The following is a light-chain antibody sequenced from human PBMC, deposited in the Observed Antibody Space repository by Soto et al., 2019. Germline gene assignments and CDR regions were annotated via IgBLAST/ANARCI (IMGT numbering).Light chain of an antibody. CDR3: QQYVSSPGT. CDR2: GVS. V-gene: IGKV3-20*01. J-gene: IGKJ1*01. CDR1: QSFTSGY. Sequence: EIVLTQSPGTLSLSPGERATLSCRASQSFTSGYLAWYQQKPGQAPMLLIYGVSSRATDVPDRFSGSGSGTDFTLTISRLEPEDFAVYYCQQYVSSPGTFGQGTKVEI.